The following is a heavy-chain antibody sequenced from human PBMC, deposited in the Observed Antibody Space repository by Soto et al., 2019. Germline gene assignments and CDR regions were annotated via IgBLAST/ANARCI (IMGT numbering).Heavy chain of an antibody. CDR3: ARANIGYCSGGSCSPYYYYYMDV. J-gene: IGHJ6*03. CDR2: INHSGST. V-gene: IGHV4-34*01. D-gene: IGHD2-15*01. CDR1: GGSFSGYY. Sequence: QVQLQQWGAGLLKPSETLSLTCAVYGGSFSGYYWSWIRQPPGKGLEWIGEINHSGSTNYNQSLKSRVTISVDTSKNQFSLKLSSVTAADTAVYYCARANIGYCSGGSCSPYYYYYMDVWGKGTTVTVSS.